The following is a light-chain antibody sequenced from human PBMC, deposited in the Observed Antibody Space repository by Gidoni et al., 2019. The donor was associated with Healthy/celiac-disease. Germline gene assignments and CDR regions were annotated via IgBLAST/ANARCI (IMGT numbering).Light chain of an antibody. V-gene: IGKV1-39*01. J-gene: IGKJ3*01. Sequence: DLQMTQSPSSLSASVGDRVTITCRASQSSSSYLNWYQQKPGKAPKLLIYAASSLQSGVPSRFSGSGSGTDFTLTISSLQPEEFATYYCQQRYSTPLTFGPGTKVDIK. CDR2: AAS. CDR1: QSSSSY. CDR3: QQRYSTPLT.